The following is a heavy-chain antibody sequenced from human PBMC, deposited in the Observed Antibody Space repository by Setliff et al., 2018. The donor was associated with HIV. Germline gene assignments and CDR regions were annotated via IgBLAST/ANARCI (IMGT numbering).Heavy chain of an antibody. CDR3: ARDAERGYSYGYDY. J-gene: IGHJ4*02. CDR2: VFHSGST. Sequence: KTSETLSLTCAVSGYSISSGYYWGWIRQPPGKGLEWIGSVFHSGSTYYNPSLKSRVTMSVDTSKNQFSLKLSSVTAADTAVYYCARDAERGYSYGYDYWGQGTQVTVSS. V-gene: IGHV4-38-2*02. D-gene: IGHD5-18*01. CDR1: GYSISSGYY.